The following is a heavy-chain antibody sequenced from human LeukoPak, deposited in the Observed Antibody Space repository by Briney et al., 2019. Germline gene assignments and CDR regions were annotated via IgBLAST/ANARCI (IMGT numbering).Heavy chain of an antibody. D-gene: IGHD4-23*01. CDR1: GFTFSDYY. CDR2: ISSSGSPL. CDR3: ARVTYGGEAFDI. Sequence: PGGSLRLSCAASGFTFSDYYISWIRQAPGKGLEWVSYISSSGSPLYYADSVKGRFTISRDNAKNSLSLQMTSLRAEDTAVYYCARVTYGGEAFDISGPGTMVTVSS. V-gene: IGHV3-11*01. J-gene: IGHJ3*02.